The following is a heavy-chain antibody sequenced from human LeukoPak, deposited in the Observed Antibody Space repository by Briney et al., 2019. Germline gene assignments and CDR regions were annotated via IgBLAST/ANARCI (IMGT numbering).Heavy chain of an antibody. CDR3: ARDSGSDYYGMDV. J-gene: IGHJ6*02. CDR2: IYHSGST. D-gene: IGHD5-12*01. CDR1: GGSISSGGYS. Sequence: SQTLSLTCTVSGGSISSGGYSWSWIRQPPGKGLEWIGYIYHSGSTYYNPSLKSRVTISVDRSKNQFSLKLSSVTAADTAVYYCARDSGSDYYGMDVWGQGTTVTVSS. V-gene: IGHV4-30-2*01.